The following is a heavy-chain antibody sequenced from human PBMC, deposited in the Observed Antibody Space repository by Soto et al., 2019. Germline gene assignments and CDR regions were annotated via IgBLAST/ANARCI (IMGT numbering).Heavy chain of an antibody. V-gene: IGHV4-30-4*08. D-gene: IGHD6-25*01. J-gene: IGHJ5*02. Sequence: QIQLQESGPGLVKPSETLSLTCSVSGDSIRSVGYYWTWIRQPPGKGLEWLGDVYGGGTSRYNASLRSLLYISANTSNNAISQTLTSVTATDTAVYFCGRGVGSGWNPTRVDPWCHG. CDR3: GRGVGSGWNPTRVDP. CDR1: GDSIRSVGYY. CDR2: VYGGGTS.